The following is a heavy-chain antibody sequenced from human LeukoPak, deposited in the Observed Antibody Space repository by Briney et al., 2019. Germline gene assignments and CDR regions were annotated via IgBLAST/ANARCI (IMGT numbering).Heavy chain of an antibody. J-gene: IGHJ4*02. Sequence: SETLSLTCTVSGGSISSYYWSWIRQPPGKGLEWIGYIYYSGSTNYNPSLKSRVTISVDTSKNQFSLKLSSVTAADTAVYYCARGKYWVATSYWGQGTLVTVSS. CDR3: ARGKYWVATSY. CDR2: IYYSGST. D-gene: IGHD5-12*01. V-gene: IGHV4-59*01. CDR1: GGSISSYY.